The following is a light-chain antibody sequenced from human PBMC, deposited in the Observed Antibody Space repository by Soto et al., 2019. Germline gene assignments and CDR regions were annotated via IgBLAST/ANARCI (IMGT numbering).Light chain of an antibody. J-gene: IGKJ4*01. CDR2: GAS. CDR1: QSVSSTY. V-gene: IGKV3-20*01. Sequence: EIVLTQSPGTLSLSPGERATLSCRASQSVSSTYSAWYQQKPGQAPRLLIYGASSRATGIPDRVSGSGSGTAFHPTISRLEPEDFAVYWCQQYGSAPPALTCGGGTNVEIK. CDR3: QQYGSAPPALT.